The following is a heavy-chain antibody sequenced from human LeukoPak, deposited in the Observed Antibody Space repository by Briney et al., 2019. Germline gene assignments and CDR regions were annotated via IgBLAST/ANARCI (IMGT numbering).Heavy chain of an antibody. D-gene: IGHD3-22*01. J-gene: IGHJ4*02. Sequence: SETLSLTCTVSGGSISSSSYYWGWIRQPPGKGLEWIGSIYYSGSTYYNPSLKSRVTISVDTSKNQFSLKLSSVTAADTAVYYCARGTPYDSSGYSTGGGLFDYWGQGTLVTVSS. CDR3: ARGTPYDSSGYSTGGGLFDY. CDR1: GGSISSSSYY. V-gene: IGHV4-39*07. CDR2: IYYSGST.